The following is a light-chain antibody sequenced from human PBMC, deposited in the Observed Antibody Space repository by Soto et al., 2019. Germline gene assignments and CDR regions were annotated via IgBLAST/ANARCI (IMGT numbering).Light chain of an antibody. J-gene: IGKJ4*01. Sequence: EIVLTQSPGTLSLSPGERATLSCRASQSVSNSYLAWYQQKPGQAPRLLIYGASSRATGIPDRFSGSGSGTDFPLTFSRLETEDVAVYYCQQYGSSPLTFGGGTKVEIK. CDR3: QQYGSSPLT. CDR2: GAS. CDR1: QSVSNSY. V-gene: IGKV3-20*01.